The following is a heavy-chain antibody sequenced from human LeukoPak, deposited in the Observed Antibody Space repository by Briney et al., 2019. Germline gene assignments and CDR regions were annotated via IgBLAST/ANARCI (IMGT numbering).Heavy chain of an antibody. CDR1: GFTSSSYA. D-gene: IGHD1-26*01. Sequence: RGSLRVSCAASGFTSSSYAMSWVRQAPGKGLEWVSAISGSGGSTYYADSVNGRFTISRDNSKNTLYLQMNSLRAEDTAVYYCAKDKVGATGEFDYWGQGTLVSVSS. J-gene: IGHJ4*02. CDR2: ISGSGGST. V-gene: IGHV3-23*01. CDR3: AKDKVGATGEFDY.